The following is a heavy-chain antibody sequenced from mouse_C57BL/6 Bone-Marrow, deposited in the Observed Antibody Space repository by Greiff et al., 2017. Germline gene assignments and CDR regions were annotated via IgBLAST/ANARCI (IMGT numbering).Heavy chain of an antibody. J-gene: IGHJ4*01. D-gene: IGHD2-4*01. CDR1: GFTFTDYY. CDR3: ASHYDSDTSYAMEY. CDR2: LRNKANGYTT. V-gene: IGHV7-3*01. Sequence: EVKVEESGGGLVQPGGSLSLSCAASGFTFTDYYMSWVRQPPGKALEWLGFLRNKANGYTTEYSASVKGRFTISRDNSQSILYLPLNALRAEDSATYYTASHYDSDTSYAMEYSGVETSVT.